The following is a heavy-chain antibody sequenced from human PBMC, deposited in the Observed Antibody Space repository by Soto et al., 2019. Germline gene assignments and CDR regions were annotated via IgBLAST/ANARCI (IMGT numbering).Heavy chain of an antibody. J-gene: IGHJ4*02. CDR1: GGSVSSGNYY. CDR3: ARDEKTIRGIIPFDS. V-gene: IGHV4-61*01. Sequence: PSETLSLTCTVSGGSVSSGNYYWSWIRQPPGKGLEWIGYVYYSGATNYSPPLKSRITISVDTSKNQFSLNLSAVSAADTAVYYCARDEKTIRGIIPFDSWGQGTLVTVSS. CDR2: VYYSGAT. D-gene: IGHD3-10*01.